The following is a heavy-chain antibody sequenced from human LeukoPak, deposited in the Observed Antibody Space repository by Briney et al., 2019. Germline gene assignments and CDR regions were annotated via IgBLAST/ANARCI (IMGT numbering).Heavy chain of an antibody. CDR2: INPSGGST. Sequence: ASVTVSCKASGYTFTSYYMHWVRQAPGQGLEWMGIINPSGGSTSYAQKFQGRVTMTRDTSTSTVYMELSSLRSEDTAVYYCARDGDTAMVNPFYDYYYYGMDVWGQGTTVTVSS. CDR3: ARDGDTAMVNPFYDYYYYGMDV. J-gene: IGHJ6*02. V-gene: IGHV1-46*01. D-gene: IGHD5-18*01. CDR1: GYTFTSYY.